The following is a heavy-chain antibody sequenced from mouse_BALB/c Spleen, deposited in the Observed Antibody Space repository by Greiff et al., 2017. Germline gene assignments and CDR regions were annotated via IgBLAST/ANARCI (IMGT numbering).Heavy chain of an antibody. CDR3: ARRSLRYYAMDY. CDR2: INSNGGST. D-gene: IGHD1-2*01. V-gene: IGHV5-6-2*01. CDR1: GFTFSSYY. J-gene: IGHJ4*01. Sequence: EVKVVESGGGLVKLGGSLKLSCAASGFTFSSYYMSWVRQTPEKRLELVAAINSNGGSTYYPDTVKGRFTISRDNAKNTLYLQMSSLKSEDTALYYCARRSLRYYAMDYWGQGTSDTVSS.